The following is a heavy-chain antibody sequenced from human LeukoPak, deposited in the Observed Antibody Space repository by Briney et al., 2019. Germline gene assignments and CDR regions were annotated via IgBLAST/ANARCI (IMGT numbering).Heavy chain of an antibody. D-gene: IGHD3-22*01. V-gene: IGHV3-30*03. CDR3: ARSYDSSGYPFHFDY. CDR1: GFTFSSYG. Sequence: GRSLRLSCAASGFTFSSYGMHWVRQAPGKGLEWVAVISYDGSNKYYADSVKGRFTISRDNSKNTLYLQMNSLRAEDTAVYYCARSYDSSGYPFHFDYWGQGTLVTVSS. CDR2: ISYDGSNK. J-gene: IGHJ4*02.